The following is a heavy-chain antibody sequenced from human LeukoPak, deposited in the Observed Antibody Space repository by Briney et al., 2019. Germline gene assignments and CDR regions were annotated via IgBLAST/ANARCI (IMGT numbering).Heavy chain of an antibody. V-gene: IGHV4-34*01. CDR2: INHSGST. Sequence: SETLSLTCAVYGGSFSGYYWGWIRQPPGKGLEWIGEINHSGSTNYNPSLKSRVTISVDTSKNQFSLKLSSVTAADTAVYYCARSATIFGVVSHDYWGQGTLVTVSS. CDR3: ARSATIFGVVSHDY. CDR1: GGSFSGYY. D-gene: IGHD3-3*01. J-gene: IGHJ4*02.